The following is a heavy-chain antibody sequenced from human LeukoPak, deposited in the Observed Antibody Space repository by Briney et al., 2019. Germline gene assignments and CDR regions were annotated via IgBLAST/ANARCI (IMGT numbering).Heavy chain of an antibody. CDR3: AGDRCSSTSCYGSFDP. Sequence: PGGSLRLSCAASGFTFSSYWMSWVRQAPGKGLEWVANIKQDGSEKYYVDSVKGRFTISRDNAKNSLYLQMNSLRAEDTAVYYCAGDRCSSTSCYGSFDPWGQGTLVTVSS. CDR1: GFTFSSYW. V-gene: IGHV3-7*01. CDR2: IKQDGSEK. D-gene: IGHD2-2*01. J-gene: IGHJ5*02.